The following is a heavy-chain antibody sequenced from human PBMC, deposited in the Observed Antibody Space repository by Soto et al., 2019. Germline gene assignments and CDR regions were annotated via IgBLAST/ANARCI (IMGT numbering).Heavy chain of an antibody. J-gene: IGHJ6*02. CDR2: ISAYNGNT. CDR1: GYTFTSYG. CDR3: ARDSKKIRYCSSTSCSNPYYYYGMDV. D-gene: IGHD2-2*01. V-gene: IGHV1-18*04. Sequence: ASVKVSCKASGYTFTSYGISWVRQAPGQGLEWMGWISAYNGNTNYAQKLQGRVTMTTYTSTSTAYMELRSLRSDDTAVYYCARDSKKIRYCSSTSCSNPYYYYGMDVWGQGTTVTVSS.